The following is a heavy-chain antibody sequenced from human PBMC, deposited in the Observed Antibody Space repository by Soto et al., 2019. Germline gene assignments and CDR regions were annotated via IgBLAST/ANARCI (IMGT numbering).Heavy chain of an antibody. CDR2: INPNSGGT. CDR3: ARVYYYDSSGYYFYYYYGMDV. D-gene: IGHD3-22*01. CDR1: GYTFTGYY. J-gene: IGHJ6*02. Sequence: QVQLVQSGAEVKKPGASVKVSCKASGYTFTGYYMHWVRQAPGQGLEWMGWINPNSGGTNYAQKFQGRVTMTRDTSISTAYMELSRLRSDDTAVYYCARVYYYDSSGYYFYYYYGMDVWGQGTTVTVSS. V-gene: IGHV1-2*02.